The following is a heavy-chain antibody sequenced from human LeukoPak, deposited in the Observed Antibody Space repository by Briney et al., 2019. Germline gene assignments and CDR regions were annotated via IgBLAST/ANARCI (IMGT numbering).Heavy chain of an antibody. D-gene: IGHD6-19*01. CDR3: ARDKWEWDSSGWQRKPVYYYGMDV. CDR2: ISSSSSYI. CDR1: GFTFSSYS. V-gene: IGHV3-21*04. J-gene: IGHJ6*02. Sequence: PGGSLRLSCAASGFTFSSYSMNWVRQAPGKGLEWVSSISSSSSYIYYADSVKGRFTISRDNAKNSLYLQMNSLRAEDTAVYYCARDKWEWDSSGWQRKPVYYYGMDVWGRGTTVTVSS.